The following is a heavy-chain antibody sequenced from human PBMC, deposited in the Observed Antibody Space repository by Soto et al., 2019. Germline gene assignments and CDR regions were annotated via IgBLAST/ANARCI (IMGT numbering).Heavy chain of an antibody. J-gene: IGHJ4*02. CDR2: ISGSDGKT. CDR1: GFSFGSYA. D-gene: IGHD3-3*01. V-gene: IGHV3-23*01. Sequence: GGSLRLSCAASGFSFGSYALSWVRQAPGKGLEWVSTISGSDGKTFYADSVKGRFSISRDTSQSTLYLQMNSLRADDTAMYYCARWSYLDYWGQGTRITVSS. CDR3: ARWSYLDY.